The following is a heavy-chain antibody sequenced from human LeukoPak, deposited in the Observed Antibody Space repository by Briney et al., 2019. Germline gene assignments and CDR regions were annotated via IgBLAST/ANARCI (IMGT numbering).Heavy chain of an antibody. V-gene: IGHV3-21*04. J-gene: IGHJ4*02. CDR2: ISYTGTYI. Sequence: GGSLRLSCAASAFTLNAYNMNWVRQAPGKGLEWVSSISYTGTYIYYADSVKGRFTISRDNAQNSLYLQMNSLRAEDTAIYYCVRDRGTYRPIDYWGQGTLVTVSS. CDR1: AFTLNAYN. CDR3: VRDRGTYRPIDY. D-gene: IGHD1-26*01.